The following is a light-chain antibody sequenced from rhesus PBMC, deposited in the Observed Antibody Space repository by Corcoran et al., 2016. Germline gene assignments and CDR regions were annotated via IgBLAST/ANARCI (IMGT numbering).Light chain of an antibody. CDR3: MQTLQTYS. Sequence: DIVMTQTPLSLPVTPGEPASISCRSSQSLLDSDGYTHLHWYLQKPGQSPKLLIYLVSNRASGVPDRFSGSGSGTDLIMNSSRVEAGDVGVYYCMQTLQTYSFGQGTKVEIK. V-gene: IGKV2-78*01. J-gene: IGKJ2*01. CDR1: QSLLDSDGYTH. CDR2: LVS.